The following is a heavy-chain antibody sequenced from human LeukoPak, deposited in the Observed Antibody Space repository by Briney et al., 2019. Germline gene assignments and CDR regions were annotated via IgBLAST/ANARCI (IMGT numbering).Heavy chain of an antibody. CDR3: VRDRFKVSAADTRFAP. Sequence: GGSLRLSCVVSGFTFSSYEMNWVRQAPGKGLEWISYISGSGATTYYADSVKGRFTISRDNAKYSLYLHMNNLRGEDTAVYHCVRDRFKVSAADTRFAPWGQGTLVTVSS. V-gene: IGHV3-48*03. CDR1: GFTFSSYE. D-gene: IGHD6-25*01. J-gene: IGHJ5*02. CDR2: ISGSGATT.